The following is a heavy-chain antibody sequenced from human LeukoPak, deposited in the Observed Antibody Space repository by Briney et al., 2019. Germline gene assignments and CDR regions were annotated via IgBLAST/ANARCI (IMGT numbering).Heavy chain of an antibody. Sequence: ASVKVSCKASGYTLTDYYMHWLRQAPGQGLEWMGRINPNSGGTNHAQKFQGRVTMTRDTSISTVYMELSRLRSDDTAVYYCARVGYYESSGYYEYWGQGTLVTVSS. D-gene: IGHD3-22*01. J-gene: IGHJ4*02. CDR2: INPNSGGT. CDR3: ARVGYYESSGYYEY. V-gene: IGHV1-2*06. CDR1: GYTLTDYY.